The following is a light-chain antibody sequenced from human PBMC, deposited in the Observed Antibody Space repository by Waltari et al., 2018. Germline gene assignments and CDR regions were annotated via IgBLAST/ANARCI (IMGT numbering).Light chain of an antibody. CDR1: QSVSRV. V-gene: IGKV3-20*01. J-gene: IGKJ1*01. CDR3: QMYVRLPVT. CDR2: GAS. Sequence: EIVLTQSPGTLSLSPGERATLSCRAGQSVSRVLAWYQQRPGQAPRLLIYGASNRATGIPDRFSGSGSGTDFNLTISRLEPEDFAMYYCQMYVRLPVTFGQGTKVEIK.